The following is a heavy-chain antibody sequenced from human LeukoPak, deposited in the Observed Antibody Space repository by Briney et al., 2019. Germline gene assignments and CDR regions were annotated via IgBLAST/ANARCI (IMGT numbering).Heavy chain of an antibody. V-gene: IGHV4-39*07. Sequence: PSETLSLTCTVPGGSISSSSYYWGWIRQPPGKGLEWIGSIYYSGSTYYNPSLKSRVTISVDTSKNQFSLKLSSVTAADTAVYYCARCSTIFGVVTPSYYYYMDVWGKGTTVTVSS. CDR2: IYYSGST. D-gene: IGHD3-3*01. CDR3: ARCSTIFGVVTPSYYYYMDV. CDR1: GGSISSSSYY. J-gene: IGHJ6*03.